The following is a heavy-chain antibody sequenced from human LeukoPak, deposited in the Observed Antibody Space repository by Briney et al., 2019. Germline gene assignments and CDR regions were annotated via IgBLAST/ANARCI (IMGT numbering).Heavy chain of an antibody. Sequence: SETLSFTCAVYGGSFSGYYWSWIRHPPGRGLEWIGEINHSGSTNYNPSLKSRVTISVDTSKNQFSMKLSSVTAADTAVYYCARTGVTMVRGGNHDYWGQGTLVTVSS. CDR1: GGSFSGYY. J-gene: IGHJ4*02. D-gene: IGHD3-10*01. CDR3: ARTGVTMVRGGNHDY. CDR2: INHSGST. V-gene: IGHV4-34*01.